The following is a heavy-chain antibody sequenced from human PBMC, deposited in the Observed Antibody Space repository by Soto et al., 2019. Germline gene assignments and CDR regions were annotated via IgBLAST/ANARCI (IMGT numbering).Heavy chain of an antibody. J-gene: IGHJ5*02. CDR1: GDSVSSGDYY. CDR3: ARIPVDTYMIYRYVP. V-gene: IGHV4-61*08. D-gene: IGHD3-16*01. CDR2: VYFSGST. Sequence: TLSLTCSVSGDSVSSGDYYWSWIRQPPGKGLEWIGHVYFSGSTNYIPSLKSRLTMSVDTAKNQFSLKLNSVTAADTAVYYCARIPVDTYMIYRYVPSGPATRVSVSS.